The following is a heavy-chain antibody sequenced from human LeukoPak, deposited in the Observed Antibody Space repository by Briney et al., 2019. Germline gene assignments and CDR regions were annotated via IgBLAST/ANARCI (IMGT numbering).Heavy chain of an antibody. Sequence: PSQTLSLTCTVSGESINSGSYYWSWIRQPAGKGLEWIGRIYSSGSTNYNPSLKSRVTISFDTSKNQFSLKLNSVTAADTAVYYCARTVAIAAAGFDYWGQGTLVTVSS. D-gene: IGHD6-13*01. J-gene: IGHJ4*02. CDR3: ARTVAIAAAGFDY. V-gene: IGHV4-61*02. CDR1: GESINSGSYY. CDR2: IYSSGST.